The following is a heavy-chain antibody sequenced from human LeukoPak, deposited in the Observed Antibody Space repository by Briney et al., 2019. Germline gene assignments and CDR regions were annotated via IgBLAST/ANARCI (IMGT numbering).Heavy chain of an antibody. CDR2: ISGSGGST. V-gene: IGHV3-23*01. J-gene: IGHJ4*02. CDR1: GFTFNTYA. D-gene: IGHD6-13*01. Sequence: GGSLRLSCAASGFTFNTYAMSWVRQAPGKGLEWVSAISGSGGSTYYADSVKGRCTISRDNSKNTLYLQMNSLRAEDTAVYYCAKGGYSSSPLHYWGQGTLVTVSS. CDR3: AKGGYSSSPLHY.